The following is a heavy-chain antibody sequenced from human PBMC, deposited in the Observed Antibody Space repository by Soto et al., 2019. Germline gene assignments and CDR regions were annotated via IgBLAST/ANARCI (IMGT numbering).Heavy chain of an antibody. V-gene: IGHV3-23*01. CDR3: AKESGQLLVLTD. D-gene: IGHD7-27*01. CDR2: ISGSGSHS. J-gene: IGHJ4*02. Sequence: DVQLLESGGDLVQWGGSLRLSCAASGFTFSSDAMSWVRQAPGEGLEWVSGISGSGSHSYYADSVKGRFTISRDNSKDMLFLQMNSVTAEDTAVYYCAKESGQLLVLTDWGQRTLVAVSS. CDR1: GFTFSSDA.